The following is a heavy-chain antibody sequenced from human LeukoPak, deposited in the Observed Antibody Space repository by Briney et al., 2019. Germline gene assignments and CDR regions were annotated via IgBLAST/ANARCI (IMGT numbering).Heavy chain of an antibody. CDR2: ISGSGGST. CDR1: GFTFSSYA. J-gene: IGHJ4*02. D-gene: IGHD3-10*01. CDR3: AKVSVHYYGSGSYFDY. Sequence: GGSLRLSCAGSGFTFSSYAMSWVRQAPGKGLEWVSAISGSGGSTYYADSVKGRFTISRDNSKSTLYLHMNSLRAEDTAVYYCAKVSVHYYGSGSYFDYWGQGTLVTVSS. V-gene: IGHV3-23*01.